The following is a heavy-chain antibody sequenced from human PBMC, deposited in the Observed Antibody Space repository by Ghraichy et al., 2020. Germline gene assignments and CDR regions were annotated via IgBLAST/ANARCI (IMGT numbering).Heavy chain of an antibody. Sequence: ASVKVSCKASGYTFTSYYMHWVRQAPGQGLEWMGIINPSGGSTSYAQKFQGRVTMTRDTSTSTVYMELSSLRSEDTAVYYCARVHKGPYDSSGYCRRGCGPYYWGQGTLVTVSS. CDR1: GYTFTSYY. V-gene: IGHV1-46*01. CDR2: INPSGGST. J-gene: IGHJ4*02. D-gene: IGHD3-22*01. CDR3: ARVHKGPYDSSGYCRRGCGPYY.